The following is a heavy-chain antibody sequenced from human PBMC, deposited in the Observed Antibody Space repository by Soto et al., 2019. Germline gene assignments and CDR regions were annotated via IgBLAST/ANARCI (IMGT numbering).Heavy chain of an antibody. D-gene: IGHD1-1*01. CDR3: ARDVPNWNFDS. CDR2: IIGSSSYI. CDR1: GFSFSTYS. J-gene: IGHJ4*02. Sequence: EVQLVESGGGLVKPGGSLRLSCAASGFSFSTYSMNWVRQAPGKGLEWVSSIIGSSSYIFYAGSVKGRFTISRDNAKNSLFLQMNSLRAEDTAVYYCARDVPNWNFDSWGQGTPVTVSP. V-gene: IGHV3-21*01.